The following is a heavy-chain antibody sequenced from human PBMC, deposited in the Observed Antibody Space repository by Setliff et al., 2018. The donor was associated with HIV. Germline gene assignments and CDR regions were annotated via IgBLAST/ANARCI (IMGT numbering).Heavy chain of an antibody. CDR1: GGSFSGYS. CDR2: IYHGGYT. V-gene: IGHV4-34*01. Sequence: PSETLSLTCAVYGGSFSGYSWTWIRQPPGKGLEWIGEIYHGGYTNYNPSLKSRVTISVDTSKNQFSLKLGSVTAADTAVYYCARVGYYDTSFDYWGQGTLVTVSS. CDR3: ARVGYYDTSFDY. J-gene: IGHJ4*02. D-gene: IGHD3-22*01.